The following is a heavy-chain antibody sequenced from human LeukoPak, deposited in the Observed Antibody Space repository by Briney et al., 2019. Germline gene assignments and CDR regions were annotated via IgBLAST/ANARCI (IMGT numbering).Heavy chain of an antibody. CDR1: GGSISSSNW. J-gene: IGHJ2*01. CDR3: ARVRVTMVRGVSSWYFDL. Sequence: SETLSLTCAVSGGSISSSNWWSWVRQPPGKGLEWIGEIYHSGSTNYNPSLKSRVTISVDKSKNQFSLKLSSVTAADTAVYYCARVRVTMVRGVSSWYFDLWGRGTLVTVSS. V-gene: IGHV4-4*02. D-gene: IGHD3-10*01. CDR2: IYHSGST.